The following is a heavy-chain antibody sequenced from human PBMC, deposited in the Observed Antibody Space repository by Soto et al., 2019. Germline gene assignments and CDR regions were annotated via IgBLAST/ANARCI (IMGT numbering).Heavy chain of an antibody. CDR2: INAGNGNT. Sequence: ASVKVSCKTSGYAFTIYAVDWVLQAPGQRLEWMGWINAGNGNTKYSQKFQGRVTITRDTSARTVYMELSSLRSEDTTVYYCARGAPLACCDSDCHWYFDLWGRGTLGTVSS. CDR1: GYAFTIYA. V-gene: IGHV1-3*01. CDR3: ARGAPLACCDSDCHWYFDL. J-gene: IGHJ2*01. D-gene: IGHD2-21*02.